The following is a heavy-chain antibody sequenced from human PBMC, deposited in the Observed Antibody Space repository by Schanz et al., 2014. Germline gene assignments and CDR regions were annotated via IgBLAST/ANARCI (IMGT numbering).Heavy chain of an antibody. CDR1: GYTFVSYS. D-gene: IGHD6-6*01. CDR2: ITAYNGDT. V-gene: IGHV1-18*04. J-gene: IGHJ4*02. Sequence: QVQLVQSGTQVKKPGASVKVSCKASGYTFVSYSMHWVRQAPGQGLEWMGWITAYNGDTNYALKLQGRVTMTTDTSTSTAYMDLRSLRSDDTAVYYCAREQSPYTNSSDVRYFDYWGQGSLVTVSS. CDR3: AREQSPYTNSSDVRYFDY.